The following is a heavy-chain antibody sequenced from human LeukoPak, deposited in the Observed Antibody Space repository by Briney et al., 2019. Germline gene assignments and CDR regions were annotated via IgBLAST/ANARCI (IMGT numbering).Heavy chain of an antibody. D-gene: IGHD3-22*01. CDR1: GYTFTSYY. CDR2: ISAYNGNT. V-gene: IGHV1-18*04. CDR3: ARDLRYYDSSGCHFDY. Sequence: ASVKVSCKASGYTFTSYYMHWVRQAPGQGLEWMGWISAYNGNTNYAQKLQGRVTMTTDTSTSTAYMELRSLRSDDTAVYYCARDLRYYDSSGCHFDYWGQGTLVTVSS. J-gene: IGHJ4*02.